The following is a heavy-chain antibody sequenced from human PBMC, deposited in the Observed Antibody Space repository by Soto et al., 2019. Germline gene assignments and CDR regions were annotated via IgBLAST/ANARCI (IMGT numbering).Heavy chain of an antibody. CDR2: IYHSGST. CDR1: GGSISSSNW. CDR3: ARRSITMIVVAHDAFDI. D-gene: IGHD3-22*01. J-gene: IGHJ3*02. V-gene: IGHV4-4*02. Sequence: PWETLSLTCAVSGGSISSSNWWSWVRQPPGKGLEWIGEIYHSGSTNYNPSLKSRVTISVDKSKNQFSLKLSSVTAADTAVYYCARRSITMIVVAHDAFDICGQGTMLTVSS.